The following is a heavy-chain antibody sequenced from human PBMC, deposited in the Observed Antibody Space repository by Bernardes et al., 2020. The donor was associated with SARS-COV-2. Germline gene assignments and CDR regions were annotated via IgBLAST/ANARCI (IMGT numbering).Heavy chain of an antibody. CDR2: ISTRGAT. CDR1: GISISNYIYY. V-gene: IGHV4-61*02. J-gene: IGHJ5*02. CDR3: ARGPPDYYGSSSGNSYNWFDP. Sequence: SETLSLTCSVSGISISNYIYYWSWIRQPAGKGLEWLGRISTRGATDYNPSFRSRLTISIDTSSNQFSLKLRSLTAADTALYFCARGPPDYYGSSSGNSYNWFDPWGQGTLVTVSS. D-gene: IGHD3-10*01.